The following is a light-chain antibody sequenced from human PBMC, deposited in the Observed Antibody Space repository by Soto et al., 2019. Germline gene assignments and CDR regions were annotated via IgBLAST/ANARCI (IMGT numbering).Light chain of an antibody. Sequence: DIQMTQSPSTLSASVGDKVTITCRASQNVSPWLAWYQQKPGKAPRLLIYKASILHSGVPSRFSGSDSGPEFTLTISSLQPDDSATYYCQQYRNYWTFGQGTKVEI. CDR3: QQYRNYWT. CDR1: QNVSPW. J-gene: IGKJ1*01. CDR2: KAS. V-gene: IGKV1-5*03.